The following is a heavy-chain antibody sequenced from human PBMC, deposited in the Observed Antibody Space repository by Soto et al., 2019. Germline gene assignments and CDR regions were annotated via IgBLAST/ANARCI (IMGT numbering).Heavy chain of an antibody. J-gene: IGHJ4*02. Sequence: EVQLVESGGGLVQPGGSLRLSCAASGFTFSSYAMHWVRQAPGKGLEYVSGISSNGGSTYYANSVKGRFTISRDNSKNTLYLQMGSLRAEDMAVYYCARDRASGSGSYYNALYFDYWGQGTLVTVSS. CDR1: GFTFSSYA. CDR3: ARDRASGSGSYYNALYFDY. D-gene: IGHD3-10*01. V-gene: IGHV3-64*01. CDR2: ISSNGGST.